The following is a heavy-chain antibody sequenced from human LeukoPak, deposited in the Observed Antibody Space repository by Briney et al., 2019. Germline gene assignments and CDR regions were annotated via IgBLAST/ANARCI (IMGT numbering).Heavy chain of an antibody. CDR1: GFTFSSYS. CDR3: ARDGSYYDILTGYYNLYYYGMDV. CDR2: TSSSSSTI. Sequence: PGGSLRLSCAASGFTFSSYSMNWVRQAPGKGLEWVSYTSSSSSTIYYAGSVKGRFTISRDNAKNSLYLQMNSLRAEDTAVYYCARDGSYYDILTGYYNLYYYGMDVWGQGTTVTVSS. D-gene: IGHD3-9*01. J-gene: IGHJ6*02. V-gene: IGHV3-48*04.